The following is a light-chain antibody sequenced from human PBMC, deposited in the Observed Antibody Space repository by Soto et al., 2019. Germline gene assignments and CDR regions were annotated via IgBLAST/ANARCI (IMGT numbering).Light chain of an antibody. CDR3: QKYDNAPLT. CDR2: GAS. J-gene: IGKJ4*01. CDR1: QGISSY. Sequence: DIQMTQSPSSLSASVGDRVTITCRASQGISSYLAWYQQQPGRVPKLLIYGASTLQSGVPSRFSGSGSGTDFTLTISSLQPEDVATYYCQKYDNAPLTVGGGTKVEIK. V-gene: IGKV1-27*01.